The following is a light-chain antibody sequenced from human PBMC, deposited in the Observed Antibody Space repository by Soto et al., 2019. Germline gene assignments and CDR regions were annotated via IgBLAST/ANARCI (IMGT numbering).Light chain of an antibody. CDR2: EGN. V-gene: IGLV2-23*01. CDR1: SSTVGSYNL. CDR3: CSYAGSSTSVA. Sequence: QAVLTQPASVSGSPGQSITISCTGTSSTVGSYNLVSWYQQHPGKAPKLIFYEGNKRPSGVSNRFSGSKSGNTASLTISGLQAEDEADYYCCSYAGSSTSVAFGGGTKVTVL. J-gene: IGLJ2*01.